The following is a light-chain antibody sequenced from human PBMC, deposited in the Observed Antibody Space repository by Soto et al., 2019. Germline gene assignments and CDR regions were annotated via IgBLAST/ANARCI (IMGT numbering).Light chain of an antibody. CDR2: GTS. J-gene: IGKJ1*01. CDR1: QSVSRSN. CDR3: QQYTA. Sequence: EIVLTQSPDTLSLSPGERATVSCRASQSVSRSNLAWYQHKPGQAPRLLIYGTSSRATGIPDRFSGSGSGTDFTLTINRMEPEDFAVYYCQQYTAFGQGTKVDIK. V-gene: IGKV3-20*01.